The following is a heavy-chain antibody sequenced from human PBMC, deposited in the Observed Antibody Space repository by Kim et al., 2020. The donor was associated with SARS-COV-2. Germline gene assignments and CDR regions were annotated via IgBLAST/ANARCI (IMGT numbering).Heavy chain of an antibody. J-gene: IGHJ4*02. D-gene: IGHD2-15*01. Sequence: HVDPVKGQFPITRDNSKNRLYLQRNSMRAEDTAVYYCAREGGRAGNFDYWGQGTLVTVSS. CDR3: AREGGRAGNFDY. V-gene: IGHV3-30*13.